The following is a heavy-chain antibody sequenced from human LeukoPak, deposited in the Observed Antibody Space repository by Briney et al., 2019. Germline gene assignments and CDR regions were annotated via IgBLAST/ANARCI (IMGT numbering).Heavy chain of an antibody. CDR2: INHSGST. Sequence: SETLSLTCAVYGGSFSGYYWSWIRKPPGKGLEWSGEINHSGSTNYNPPLKCRITISVDTPRKQLSLKLSTVTAADTAIYYCARGGPSYYDSSGSDYWGQGTLVTVSS. CDR3: ARGGPSYYDSSGSDY. CDR1: GGSFSGYY. D-gene: IGHD3-22*01. V-gene: IGHV4-34*01. J-gene: IGHJ4*02.